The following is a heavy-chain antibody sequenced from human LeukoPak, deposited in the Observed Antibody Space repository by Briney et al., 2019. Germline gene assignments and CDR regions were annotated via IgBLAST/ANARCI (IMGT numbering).Heavy chain of an antibody. CDR2: IKQDGSEK. D-gene: IGHD1-1*01. Sequence: GGSLRLSCAASGFTFSWYWMNWVRQGPGKGLEWVANIKQDGSEKNYVDSVEGRFTISRDNAKNSLFLQMNSLRDEDTAVYYCARGPGTPRIDFWGQGTLVTVSS. J-gene: IGHJ4*02. V-gene: IGHV3-7*02. CDR3: ARGPGTPRIDF. CDR1: GFTFSWYW.